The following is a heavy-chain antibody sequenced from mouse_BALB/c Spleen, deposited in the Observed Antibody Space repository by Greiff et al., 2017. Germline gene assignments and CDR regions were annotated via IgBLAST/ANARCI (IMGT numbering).Heavy chain of an antibody. V-gene: IGHV3-6*02. D-gene: IGHD1-1*01. CDR2: ISYDGSN. CDR1: GYSITSGYY. J-gene: IGHJ4*01. Sequence: EVQVVESGPGLVKPSQSLSLTCSVTGYSITSGYYWNWIRQFPGNKLEWMGYISYDGSNNYNPSLKNRISITRDTSKNQFFLKLNSVTTEDTATYYCARDYYGSSYDAMDYWGQGTSVTVSS. CDR3: ARDYYGSSYDAMDY.